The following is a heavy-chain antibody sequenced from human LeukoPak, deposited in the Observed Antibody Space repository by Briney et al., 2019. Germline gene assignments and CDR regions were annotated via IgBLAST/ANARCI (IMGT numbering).Heavy chain of an antibody. J-gene: IGHJ3*02. V-gene: IGHV3-49*04. D-gene: IGHD5-24*01. Sequence: GGSLRLSCTASGFTFGHYALTWVRQAPGKGLEWLSFTRSTSYGATSEYAASVKGRFTISRDDSKGIAYLQLNDLKTEDTAVYYCTRAIEGAFDIWGQGTVVTVST. CDR3: TRAIEGAFDI. CDR1: GFTFGHYA. CDR2: TRSTSYGATS.